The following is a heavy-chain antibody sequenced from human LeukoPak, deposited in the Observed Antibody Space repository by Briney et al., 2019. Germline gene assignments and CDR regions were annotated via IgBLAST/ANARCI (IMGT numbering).Heavy chain of an antibody. CDR1: GFTFSSYW. D-gene: IGHD3-22*01. J-gene: IGHJ4*02. CDR2: IKQDGSEK. CDR3: ARKAADSSGYYDAYYFDY. V-gene: IGHV3-7*01. Sequence: GGSLRLSCAAPGFTFSSYWMSWVRQAPGKGLEWVANIKQDGSEKYYVDSVKGRFTISRDNAKNSLYLQMNSLRAEDTAVYYCARKAADSSGYYDAYYFDYWGQGTLVTVSS.